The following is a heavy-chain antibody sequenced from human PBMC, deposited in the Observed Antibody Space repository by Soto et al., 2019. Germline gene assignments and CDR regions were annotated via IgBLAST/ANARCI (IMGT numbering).Heavy chain of an antibody. CDR1: GGTFSSYA. Sequence: QVQLVQSGAEVKKPGSSVKVSCKASGGTFSSYAISWVRQAPGQGLEWMGGIIPIFGTANYAQKFQGRVTITADESTSTAYMELSSLRSEDTAVYYCASRGSYYDNPRRDAFDIWGQGTMVTVSS. J-gene: IGHJ3*02. V-gene: IGHV1-69*12. CDR3: ASRGSYYDNPRRDAFDI. CDR2: IIPIFGTA. D-gene: IGHD3-22*01.